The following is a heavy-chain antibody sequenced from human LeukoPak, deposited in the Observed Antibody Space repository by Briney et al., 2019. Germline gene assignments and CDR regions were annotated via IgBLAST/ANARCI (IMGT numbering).Heavy chain of an antibody. CDR3: ARAVAGTQSFDY. CDR1: GYTFTGYY. V-gene: IGHV1-2*02. Sequence: GASVTVSCKASGYTFTGYYMHWVRQAPGQGLEWMGWINPNSGGTNYAQKFQGRVTMTRDTSVSTAYMELSRLRSDDTAVYYCARAVAGTQSFDYWGQGTLVTVSS. D-gene: IGHD6-19*01. CDR2: INPNSGGT. J-gene: IGHJ4*02.